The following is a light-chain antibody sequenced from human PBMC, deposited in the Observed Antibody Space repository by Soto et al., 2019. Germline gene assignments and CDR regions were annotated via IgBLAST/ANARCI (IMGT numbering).Light chain of an antibody. CDR1: SSDVGSYNY. J-gene: IGLJ3*02. Sequence: QSVLTQPPSASGSPGQSVTISCTGTSSDVGSYNYVSWYQQHPGKAPKLILYEVNKRPSGVPDRFSGSKSGNTASLTVSGLQDEDEADYYCSSYGGSNNLVFGGGTKVTVL. V-gene: IGLV2-8*01. CDR2: EVN. CDR3: SSYGGSNNLV.